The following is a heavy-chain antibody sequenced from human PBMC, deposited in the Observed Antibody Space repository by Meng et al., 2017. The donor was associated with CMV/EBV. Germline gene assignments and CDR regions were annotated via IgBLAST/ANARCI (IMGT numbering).Heavy chain of an antibody. CDR1: GYSFSSYD. D-gene: IGHD3-9*01. CDR3: ATTGTRRYFQH. CDR2: INPNSGNT. V-gene: IGHV1-8*03. J-gene: IGHJ4*02. Sequence: ASVKVSCKASGYSFSSYDINWVRQAAGQGLEWMGYINPNSGNTGYAQKFQGRVSIIRDTSISTAYMELGPLRSDDTAIYYCATTGTRRYFQHWGQGTVVTVSS.